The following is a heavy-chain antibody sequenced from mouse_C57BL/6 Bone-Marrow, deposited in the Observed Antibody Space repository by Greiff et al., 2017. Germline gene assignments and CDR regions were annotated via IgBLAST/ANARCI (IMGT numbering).Heavy chain of an antibody. CDR1: GYTSTSYW. J-gene: IGHJ1*03. V-gene: IGHV1-55*01. D-gene: IGHD2-5*01. CDR2: IYPGSGST. CDR3: ARPYYSNYWYFDV. Sequence: QVQLQQPGAELVKPGASVKMSCKASGYTSTSYWITWVKQRPGQGLEWIGDIYPGSGSTNYNEKFKSKVTLTVDTSSSKAYMQLSSLTSEDSAVYYCARPYYSNYWYFDVWGTGTTVTVSS.